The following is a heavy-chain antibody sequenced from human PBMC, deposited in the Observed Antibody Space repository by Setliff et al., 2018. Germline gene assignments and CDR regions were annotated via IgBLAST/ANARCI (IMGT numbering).Heavy chain of an antibody. CDR1: GGSISSSSYY. D-gene: IGHD3-3*01. CDR2: IYYSGST. V-gene: IGHV4-39*07. J-gene: IGHJ4*02. CDR3: ARDRITIFGVVIPFDY. Sequence: PSETLSLTCTVSGGSISSSSYYWSWIRQPPGKGLEWIGSIYYSGSTYYNPSLKSRVTISVDTSKNQFSLKLSSVTAADTAVYYCARDRITIFGVVIPFDYWGQGTLVTVSS.